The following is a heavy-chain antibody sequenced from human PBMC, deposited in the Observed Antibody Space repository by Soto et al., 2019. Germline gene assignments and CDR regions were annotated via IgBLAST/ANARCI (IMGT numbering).Heavy chain of an antibody. V-gene: IGHV1-69*02. CDR3: ARYCSGGSCTGSRYYYGMDV. D-gene: IGHD2-15*01. CDR1: GGTFSSYT. Sequence: QVQLVQSGAAVKKPGSSVKVSCKASGGTFSSYTISWVRQAPGQGLEWMGRIIPILGIANYAQKFQGRVTITADKSTSTAYMELSSLRSEDTAVYYCARYCSGGSCTGSRYYYGMDVWGQGTTVTVSS. J-gene: IGHJ6*02. CDR2: IIPILGIA.